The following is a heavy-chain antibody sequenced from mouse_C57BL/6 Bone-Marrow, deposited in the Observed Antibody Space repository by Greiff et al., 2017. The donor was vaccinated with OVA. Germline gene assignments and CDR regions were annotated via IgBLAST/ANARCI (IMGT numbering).Heavy chain of an antibody. CDR1: GFTFSDYY. V-gene: IGHV5-12*01. CDR2: ISTGAGST. CDR3: ARLRNWEGYYEG. J-gene: IGHJ1*03. D-gene: IGHD4-1*01. Sequence: EVQLVESGRGLVQPGGSLKLSCAASGFTFSDYYMYWVRQTPEKRLEWVAYISTGAGSTSYPDTVKGRFTFTRDNATNTLYLQMNRLKSEDTAVYYCARLRNWEGYYEGWGTGTTVTVSS.